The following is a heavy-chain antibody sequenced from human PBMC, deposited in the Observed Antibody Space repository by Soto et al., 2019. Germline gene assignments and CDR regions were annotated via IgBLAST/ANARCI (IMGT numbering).Heavy chain of an antibody. CDR3: AGDVVRGEHWFGR. J-gene: IGHJ5*02. CDR1: GDSVSIDGGR. CDR2: TYYRSRWAN. V-gene: IGHV6-1*01. Sequence: SQTLSLTCVISGDSVSIDGGRWNWIRQSPSRGLEWLGRTYYRSRWANDYAVSVTSRIIISADTSKNQFSLQLNSVTPEDAAIYYCAGDVVRGEHWFGRWDPGTLLGVSS. D-gene: IGHD3-10*01.